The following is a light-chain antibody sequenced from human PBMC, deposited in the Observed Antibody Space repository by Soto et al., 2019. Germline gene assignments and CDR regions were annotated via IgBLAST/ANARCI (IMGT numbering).Light chain of an antibody. CDR2: TAS. Sequence: DIQMTQSPSSLSASVGDRVTITCQASQDIGDHLNWYQQKPGKVPNLLIYTASILETGVPSRFRGSGSGTYFTFTISSLQPEDIATYYCQQYDNVPTLTFGGGTKVEIK. V-gene: IGKV1-33*01. J-gene: IGKJ4*01. CDR3: QQYDNVPTLT. CDR1: QDIGDH.